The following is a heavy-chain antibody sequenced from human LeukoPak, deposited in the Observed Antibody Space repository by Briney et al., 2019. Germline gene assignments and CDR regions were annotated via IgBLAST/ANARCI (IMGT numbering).Heavy chain of an antibody. J-gene: IGHJ4*01. CDR1: GFTVSSNY. V-gene: IGHV3-53*01. D-gene: IGHD4-17*01. CDR2: IYSGGST. Sequence: GGSLRLSCAASGFTVSSNYMSWVRQAPGKGLEWVSVIYSGGSTFYADSVKGRFTISRDNSKNTLYLQMNGLRAEDTAVYYCARASSYGDYGGFGGHGTLVTVSS. CDR3: ARASSYGDYGGF.